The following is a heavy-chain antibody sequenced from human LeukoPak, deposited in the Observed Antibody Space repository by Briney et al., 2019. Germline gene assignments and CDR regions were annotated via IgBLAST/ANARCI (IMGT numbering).Heavy chain of an antibody. J-gene: IGHJ4*02. CDR1: GGSISSDTYY. CDR3: ARLLDHDYSDYYFDY. D-gene: IGHD4-11*01. Sequence: SETLSLTCSVSGGSISSDTYYWGCIRQPPGKGLEWIGSIYSGGSTYYNPSLKSRVTMSIDTSKNQFSLKLSSVTATDTAVYYCARLLDHDYSDYYFDYWGQGTLVTVSS. V-gene: IGHV4-39*01. CDR2: IYSGGST.